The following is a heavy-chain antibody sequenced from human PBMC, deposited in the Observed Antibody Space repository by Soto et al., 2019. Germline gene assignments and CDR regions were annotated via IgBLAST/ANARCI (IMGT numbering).Heavy chain of an antibody. CDR2: IYYSGST. J-gene: IGHJ5*02. Sequence: SETLSLTCTVSGGSISSYYWSWIRQPPGKGLEWIGYIYYSGSTNYNPSLKSRVTISVDTSKNQFSLKLSSVTAADTAVYYCARRGTIFGVVTDVAYSWFDPWGQGTLVTVSS. CDR3: ARRGTIFGVVTDVAYSWFDP. D-gene: IGHD3-3*01. V-gene: IGHV4-59*08. CDR1: GGSISSYY.